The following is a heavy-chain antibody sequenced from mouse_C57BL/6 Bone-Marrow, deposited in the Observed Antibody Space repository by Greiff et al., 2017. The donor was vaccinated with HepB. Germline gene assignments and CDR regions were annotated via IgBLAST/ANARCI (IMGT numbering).Heavy chain of an antibody. J-gene: IGHJ3*01. D-gene: IGHD3-2*02. CDR2: IDPENGDT. Sequence: EVMLVESGAELVRPGASVKLSCTASGFNIKDDYMHWVKQRPEQGLEWIGWIDPENGDTEYASKFKGKATITADTSSNTAYLQLSSLTSEDTAVSYCSHRARQLRLRSAWFAYWGQGTLVTVSA. CDR3: SHRARQLRLRSAWFAY. CDR1: GFNIKDDY. V-gene: IGHV14-4*01.